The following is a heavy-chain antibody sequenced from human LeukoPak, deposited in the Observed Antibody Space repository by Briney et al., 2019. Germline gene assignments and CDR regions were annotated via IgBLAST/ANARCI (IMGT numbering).Heavy chain of an antibody. D-gene: IGHD3-3*01. CDR3: ARVRGAFDI. Sequence: GGSLRLSCAASGFTFSSYAMHWVRQAPGKGLEWVAVISYDGSNKYYADSVKGRFTISRDNSKNTLYLQMNGLRAEDTAVYYCARVRGAFDIWGQGTMVTVSS. CDR1: GFTFSSYA. J-gene: IGHJ3*02. V-gene: IGHV3-30-3*01. CDR2: ISYDGSNK.